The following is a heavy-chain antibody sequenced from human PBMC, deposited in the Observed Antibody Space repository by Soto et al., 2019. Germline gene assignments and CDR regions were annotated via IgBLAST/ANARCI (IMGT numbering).Heavy chain of an antibody. Sequence: QLHLVQSGAVVKKPGASVTVSCSASGYPVTAYYMHWVRQAPGRGLEWMGGINPATGAAKYTQTFQGRVTLTRDPSPSTGFMELSGLTSEEPAVFYCVSGGGVGVAGSAAFDMWGQGTLVTVSS. CDR3: VSGGGVGVAGSAAFDM. D-gene: IGHD3-3*01. J-gene: IGHJ3*02. CDR2: INPATGAA. CDR1: GYPVTAYY. V-gene: IGHV1-2*02.